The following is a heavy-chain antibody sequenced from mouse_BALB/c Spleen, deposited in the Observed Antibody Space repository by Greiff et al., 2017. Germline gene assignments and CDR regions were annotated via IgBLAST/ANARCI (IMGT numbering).Heavy chain of an antibody. J-gene: IGHJ2*01. V-gene: IGHV1-54*01. D-gene: IGHD1-1*01. CDR1: GYAFTNYL. Sequence: VKLQESGAELVRPGTSVKVSCKASGYAFTNYLIEWVKQRPGQGLEWIGVINPGSGGTNYNEKFKGKATLTADKSSSTAYMQLSSLTSDDSAVYVGARSGITTVGANFDYWGQGTTLTVSS. CDR2: INPGSGGT. CDR3: ARSGITTVGANFDY.